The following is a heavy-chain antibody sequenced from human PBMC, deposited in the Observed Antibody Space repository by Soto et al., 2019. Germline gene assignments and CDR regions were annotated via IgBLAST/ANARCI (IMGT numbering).Heavy chain of an antibody. CDR1: GGSISSGGYY. Sequence: SETLSLTCTVSGGSISSGGYYWSWIRQHPGKGLEWIGYIYYSGSTYYNPSLKSRVTISVDTSKNQFSLKLSSVTAADTAVYSCARDLGPRLGPFDYWGQGTLVTVSS. D-gene: IGHD3-16*01. CDR3: ARDLGPRLGPFDY. CDR2: IYYSGST. V-gene: IGHV4-31*03. J-gene: IGHJ4*02.